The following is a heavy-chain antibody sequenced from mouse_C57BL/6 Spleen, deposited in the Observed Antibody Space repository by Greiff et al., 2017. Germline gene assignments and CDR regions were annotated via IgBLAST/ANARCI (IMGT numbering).Heavy chain of an antibody. Sequence: EVHLVESGPGLVKPSQSLSLTCSVTGYSITSGYYWNWIRQFPGNKLEWMGYISYDGSNNYNPSLKNRISITRDTSKNQFFLKLNSVTTEDTATYYCARGGDITTNDYWGQGTTLTVSS. J-gene: IGHJ2*01. CDR1: GYSITSGYY. CDR2: ISYDGSN. V-gene: IGHV3-6*01. CDR3: ARGGDITTNDY. D-gene: IGHD1-1*01.